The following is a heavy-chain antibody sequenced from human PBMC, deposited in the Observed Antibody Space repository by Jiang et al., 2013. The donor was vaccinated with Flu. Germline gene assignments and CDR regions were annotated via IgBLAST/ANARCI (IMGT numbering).Heavy chain of an antibody. CDR3: ARDLDYDSDYSDAFDM. J-gene: IGHJ3*02. D-gene: IGHD3-22*01. CDR2: ISYSGVT. V-gene: IGHV4-59*01. Sequence: YWSWIRQSPGKGLEWIGYISYSGVTGYNPSLRSRITMSIDTPRNQFFLQLSSVTAADSAMYYCARDLDYDSDYSDAFDMWGQGTLVTVSS. CDR1: Y.